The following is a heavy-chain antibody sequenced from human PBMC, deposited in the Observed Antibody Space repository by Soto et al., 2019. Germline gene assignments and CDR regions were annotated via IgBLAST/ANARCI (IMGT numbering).Heavy chain of an antibody. V-gene: IGHV1-8*01. CDR1: EYSFTSLD. CDR3: ARGVSAGVDD. J-gene: IGHJ4*02. CDR2: MEPSTGTT. D-gene: IGHD1-26*01. Sequence: SVKVSWKSTEYSFTSLDINLVRQTAGQGLEWMGWMEPSTGTTGYAQKFQGRVTMTRDTYINTAYMELTTLTSDDTAFYYCARGVSAGVDDWGQGTLVTVSS.